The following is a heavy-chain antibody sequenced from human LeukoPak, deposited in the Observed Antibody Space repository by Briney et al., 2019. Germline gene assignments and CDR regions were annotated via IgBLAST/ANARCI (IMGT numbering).Heavy chain of an antibody. CDR2: MNHSGRT. V-gene: IGHV4-34*01. D-gene: IGHD6-19*01. CDR1: GGSFSGYY. CDR3: ARHVSGSSGWYYNY. Sequence: PSETLSLTCAVYGGSFSGYYWSWIRQPPGKGLEWMGEMNHSGRTNYNQSLKSRVTISVDTSKNQFYLKLSSVTAADTAVYYCARHVSGSSGWYYNYWGQGTLVTVSS. J-gene: IGHJ4*02.